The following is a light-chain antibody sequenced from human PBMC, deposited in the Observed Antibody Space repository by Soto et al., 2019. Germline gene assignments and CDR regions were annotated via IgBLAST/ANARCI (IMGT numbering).Light chain of an antibody. Sequence: QSVLTQPPSVSGAPGQRVTFSCTGISSNIGAGYDVHWYQQLPGTAPKLLIYGNSNRPSGVPDRFSGSKSGTSASLAITGLQAGDDADSYCQSYDSSLSGSVFGGGTKVTVL. J-gene: IGLJ2*01. CDR1: SSNIGAGYD. CDR2: GNS. CDR3: QSYDSSLSGSV. V-gene: IGLV1-40*01.